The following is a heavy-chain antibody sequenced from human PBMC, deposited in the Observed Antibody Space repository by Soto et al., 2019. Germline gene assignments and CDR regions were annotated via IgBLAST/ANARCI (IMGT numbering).Heavy chain of an antibody. CDR2: IWYDGSNK. CDR1: GFTFSSYG. CDR3: ASLHGLPHRQVWYYYGMDV. J-gene: IGHJ6*02. Sequence: PGGSLRLSCAASGFTFSSYGMHWVRQAPGKGLEWVAVIWYDGSNKYYADSVKGRFTISRDNSKNTLYLQMNSLRAEDTAVYYCASLHGLPHRQVWYYYGMDVWGQGTTVTVSS. D-gene: IGHD5-18*01. V-gene: IGHV3-33*01.